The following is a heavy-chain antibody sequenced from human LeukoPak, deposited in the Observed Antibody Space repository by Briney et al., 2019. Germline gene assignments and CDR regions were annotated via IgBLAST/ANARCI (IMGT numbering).Heavy chain of an antibody. J-gene: IGHJ6*02. D-gene: IGHD3-9*01. Sequence: ASVKVSCKASGYTFTSYAMNWVRQAPGQGLEWMGWINTNTGNPTYAQGFTGRFVFSLDTSVSTAYLQISSLKAEDTAVYYCARDDLTGYLPLYYYYGMDVWGQGTTVTVSS. V-gene: IGHV7-4-1*02. CDR2: INTNTGNP. CDR1: GYTFTSYA. CDR3: ARDDLTGYLPLYYYYGMDV.